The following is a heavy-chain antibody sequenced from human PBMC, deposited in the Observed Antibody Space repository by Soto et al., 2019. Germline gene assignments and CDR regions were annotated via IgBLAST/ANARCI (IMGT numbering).Heavy chain of an antibody. V-gene: IGHV3-23*01. J-gene: IGHJ4*02. CDR1: GFTFYNFA. CDR3: AKDATRTSGWYHFDY. D-gene: IGHD6-19*01. CDR2: ITDSGGST. Sequence: PGGSLRLSCAASGFTFYNFALDWVRQAPGKGLEWVSAITDSGGSTYYADSVKGRFTISRDNSKNTLYLQMNSLRAEDTAVYYCAKDATRTSGWYHFDYWGQGSLVTVSS.